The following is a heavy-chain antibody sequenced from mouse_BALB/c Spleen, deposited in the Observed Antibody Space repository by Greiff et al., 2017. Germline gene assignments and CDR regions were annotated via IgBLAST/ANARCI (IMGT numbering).Heavy chain of an antibody. V-gene: IGHV1-7*01. Sequence: VQLQESGAELAKPGASVKMSCKASGYTFTSYWMHWVKQRPGQGLEWIGYINPSTGYTEFNQKFKDKATLTADKSSSTAYMPLSSLTSEDSTVYYCAKCDYDMDYWGQGTSVTVSS. J-gene: IGHJ4*01. CDR2: INPSTGYT. CDR1: GYTFTSYW. CDR3: AKCDYDMDY.